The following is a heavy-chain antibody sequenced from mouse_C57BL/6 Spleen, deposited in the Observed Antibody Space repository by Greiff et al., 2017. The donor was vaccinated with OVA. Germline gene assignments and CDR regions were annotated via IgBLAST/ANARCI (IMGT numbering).Heavy chain of an antibody. D-gene: IGHD2-5*01. J-gene: IGHJ2*01. CDR2: IYPSDSET. V-gene: IGHV1-61*01. CDR1: GYTFTSYW. Sequence: QVQLQQPGAELVRPGSSVKLSCKASGYTFTSYWMDWVKQRPGQGLEWIGNIYPSDSETHYNQQFKDKATLTVDKSSSTAYMQLSSLTSEDSAVYYCARGGSNYGNDYWGQGTTLTVSS. CDR3: ARGGSNYGNDY.